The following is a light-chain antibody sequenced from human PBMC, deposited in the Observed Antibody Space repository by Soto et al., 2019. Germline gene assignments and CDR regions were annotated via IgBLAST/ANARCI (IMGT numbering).Light chain of an antibody. Sequence: ESMLMQSPGTLSLSPGERATLSCRASQSVDSRFLTWYQQKPGQTPRLLIYGTSIRATDIPDRFSGSGSGTDFTLIISRVEPEDSAVYYCLQFGTSPPAFTFGQGTKLEI. CDR1: QSVDSRF. J-gene: IGKJ2*01. CDR2: GTS. CDR3: LQFGTSPPAFT. V-gene: IGKV3-20*01.